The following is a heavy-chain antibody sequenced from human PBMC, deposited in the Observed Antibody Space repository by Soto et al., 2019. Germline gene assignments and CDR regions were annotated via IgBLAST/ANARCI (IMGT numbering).Heavy chain of an antibody. D-gene: IGHD3-16*01. CDR2: IYYSGST. J-gene: IGHJ6*02. CDR1: GGSISSYY. Sequence: PSETLSLTCTVSGGSISSYYWSWIRQPPGKGLEWIGYIYYSGSTNYNPSLKSRVTISVDTSKNQFSLKLGSVTAADTAVYYCARSSYGTWRDYYYGMDVWGQGTTVTVSS. CDR3: ARSSYGTWRDYYYGMDV. V-gene: IGHV4-59*01.